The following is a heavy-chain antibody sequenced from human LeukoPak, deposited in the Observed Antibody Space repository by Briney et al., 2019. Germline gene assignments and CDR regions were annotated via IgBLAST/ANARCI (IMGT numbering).Heavy chain of an antibody. CDR2: FDPDDGET. V-gene: IGHV1-24*01. D-gene: IGHD5-18*01. CDR3: AAGNVDTAFFFDY. J-gene: IGHJ4*02. CDR1: GSTLTKLS. Sequence: ASVKVSFKVSGSTLTKLSMHWVRQAPGQGLQWMGGFDPDDGETIYAPKFKGRVTLTEDTSTDTAYMELRSLRSEDTALYYCAAGNVDTAFFFDYWGQGTLVTVSS.